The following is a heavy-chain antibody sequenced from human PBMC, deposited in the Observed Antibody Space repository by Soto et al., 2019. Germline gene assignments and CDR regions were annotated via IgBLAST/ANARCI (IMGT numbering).Heavy chain of an antibody. V-gene: IGHV4-31*03. D-gene: IGHD2-8*01. Sequence: SETLSLTCTVSGGSISSGGYYWSWIRQHPGKGLEWIGYIYYSGSTYYNPSLKSRVTISVDTSKNQFSLKLSSVTAADTAVYYCARDYCTNGVCFFDPWGQGTLVTVSS. CDR3: ARDYCTNGVCFFDP. CDR2: IYYSGST. CDR1: GGSISSGGYY. J-gene: IGHJ5*02.